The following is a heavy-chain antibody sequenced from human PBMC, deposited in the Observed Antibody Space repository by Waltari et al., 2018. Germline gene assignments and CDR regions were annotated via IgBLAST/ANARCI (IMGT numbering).Heavy chain of an antibody. J-gene: IGHJ4*02. CDR1: GFTFSSYA. CDR2: ISYDGSNK. V-gene: IGHV3-30-3*01. D-gene: IGHD3-3*01. Sequence: QVQLVESGGGVVQPGRSLRLSCAASGFTFSSYAMPWVRQAPGKGLEWVAVISYDGSNKYYADSVKGRFTISRDNSKNTLYLQMNSLRAEDTAVYYCARDIYYDFWSGYYNYFDYWGQGTLVTVSS. CDR3: ARDIYYDFWSGYYNYFDY.